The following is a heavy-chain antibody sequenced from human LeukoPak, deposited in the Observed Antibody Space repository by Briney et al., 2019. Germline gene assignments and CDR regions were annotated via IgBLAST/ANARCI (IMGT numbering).Heavy chain of an antibody. CDR1: GGSISSYY. CDR3: ARGYDILTGSLSLDY. CDR2: IYYSGST. Sequence: SETLSLTCTVSGGSISSYYWSWIRQPPGKGLEWIGYIYYSGSTNYNPSLKSRVTISVDTSKNQFSLKLSSVTAADTAVYYCARGYDILTGSLSLDYWGQGTLVTVSS. V-gene: IGHV4-59*01. J-gene: IGHJ4*02. D-gene: IGHD3-9*01.